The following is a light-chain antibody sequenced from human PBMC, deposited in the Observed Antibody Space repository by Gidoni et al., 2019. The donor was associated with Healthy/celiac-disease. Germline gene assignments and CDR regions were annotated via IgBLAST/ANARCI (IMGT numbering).Light chain of an antibody. CDR3: GTWDSSLSAYV. CDR2: DNN. CDR1: SSNIGNNY. J-gene: IGLJ1*01. V-gene: IGLV1-51*01. Sequence: QKVTISCSGSSSNIGNNYVSWYQQLPGTAPKLLIYDNNKRPSGIPDRFSGSKSGTSATLGITGLQTGDEADYYCGTWDSSLSAYVFGTGTKVTVL.